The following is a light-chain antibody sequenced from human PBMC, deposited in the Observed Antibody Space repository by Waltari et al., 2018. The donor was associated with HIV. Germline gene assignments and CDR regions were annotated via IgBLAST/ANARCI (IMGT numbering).Light chain of an antibody. CDR1: SSNIGSNY. Sequence: QSVLTQPPSASGTPGQRVTISCSGSSSNIGSNYVYWYQQLPGTAPKLLIYRNNQRPSGVSNRFSGSKSGNTASLTISGLRTDDEADYYCSSHTGLSTVVFGGGTQLTVL. CDR3: SSHTGLSTVV. J-gene: IGLJ2*01. V-gene: IGLV1-47*01. CDR2: RNN.